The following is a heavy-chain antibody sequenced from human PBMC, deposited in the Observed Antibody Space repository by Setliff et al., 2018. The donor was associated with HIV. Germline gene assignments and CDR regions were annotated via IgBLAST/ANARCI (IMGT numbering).Heavy chain of an antibody. V-gene: IGHV4-34*01. CDR1: GGSFSAYH. J-gene: IGHJ5*02. CDR2: INHSGST. Sequence: SETLSLTCAVYGGSFSAYHWSWIRQTPGKGLEWLGEINHSGSTAYNLALESRVTMSVDTSKNQFSLKLSSVTAADTAVYYCARSSLYCSGGSCHLTWFDPWGQG. CDR3: ARSSLYCSGGSCHLTWFDP. D-gene: IGHD2-15*01.